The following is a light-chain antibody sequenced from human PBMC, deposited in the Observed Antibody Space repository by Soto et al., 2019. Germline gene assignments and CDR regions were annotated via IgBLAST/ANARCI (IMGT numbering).Light chain of an antibody. J-gene: IGKJ4*01. CDR2: GAS. Sequence: AIQLTESPSSLSASVGNRVTISCTASQGIGNALGWYQQKPGKPPKVLIYGASNLQSGVPPRFSGSGSGTDFTLTISRLEPEDFAVYYCQQYGGSPLLTFGGGTKVDI. V-gene: IGKV1-6*01. CDR3: QQYGGSPLLT. CDR1: QGIGNA.